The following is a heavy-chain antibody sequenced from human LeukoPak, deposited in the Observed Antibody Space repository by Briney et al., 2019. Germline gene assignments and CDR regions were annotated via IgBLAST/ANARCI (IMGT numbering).Heavy chain of an antibody. Sequence: AGGSLRLSCAASGFSVSNTYMSWVRQAPGKGLEWVSIIYSGGNTYYADSVKGRFTISRDNSKNTLYLQMNRLRPEDTAVYYCAKGARVGSGNYYFDYWGQGTLVTVSS. D-gene: IGHD1-1*01. V-gene: IGHV3-53*01. CDR3: AKGARVGSGNYYFDY. J-gene: IGHJ4*02. CDR1: GFSVSNTY. CDR2: IYSGGNT.